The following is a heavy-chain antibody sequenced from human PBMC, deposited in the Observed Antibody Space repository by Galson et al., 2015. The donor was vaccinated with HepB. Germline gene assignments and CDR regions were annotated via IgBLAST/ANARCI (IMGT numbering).Heavy chain of an antibody. CDR2: IYPGDSDT. CDR1: GYSFTSYW. CDR3: ARQALETHSSSWYYNDAFDI. D-gene: IGHD6-13*01. J-gene: IGHJ3*02. V-gene: IGHV5-51*01. Sequence: QSGAEVKKPGESLKISCKGSGYSFTSYWIGWVRQMPGKGQEWMGIIYPGDSDTRYSPSFQGQVTISADKSISTAYLQWSSLKASDTAMYYCARQALETHSSSWYYNDAFDIWGQGTMVTVSS.